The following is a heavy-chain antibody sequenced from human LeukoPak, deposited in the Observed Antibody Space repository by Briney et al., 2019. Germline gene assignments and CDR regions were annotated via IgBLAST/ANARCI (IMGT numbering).Heavy chain of an antibody. J-gene: IGHJ4*02. CDR2: IKQDGSEK. D-gene: IGHD4-17*01. CDR3: ARVFYGDSSYYFDY. CDR1: GFTFSSYW. Sequence: TGGSLRLSCAASGFTFSSYWMSWVRQAPGKGLEWVANIKQDGSEKYYVDSVKGRFTISRDNAKNSLYLQMNSLRAEDTAVYYCARVFYGDSSYYFDYWGQGTLVTVSS. V-gene: IGHV3-7*03.